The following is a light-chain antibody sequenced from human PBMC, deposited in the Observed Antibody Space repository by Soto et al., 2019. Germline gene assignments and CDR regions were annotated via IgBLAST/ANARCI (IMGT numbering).Light chain of an antibody. V-gene: IGKV3-15*01. CDR3: QQYYTWPS. CDR1: QRVSPN. CDR2: GAS. Sequence: EILMTQSPATLSVSPGEGATLSCRASQRVSPNVAWYQQRPGQAPRLLIYGASTRATGIPGRLSGSGSGTEFTLTISSMESEDFAIYYCQQYYTWPSFGQGTRLEIK. J-gene: IGKJ5*01.